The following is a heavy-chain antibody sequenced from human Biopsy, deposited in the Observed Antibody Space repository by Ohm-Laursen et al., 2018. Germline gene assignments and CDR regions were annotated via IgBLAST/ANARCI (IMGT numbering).Heavy chain of an antibody. D-gene: IGHD2-15*01. V-gene: IGHV1-69*04. J-gene: IGHJ4*02. CDR2: IIPILRTT. CDR1: TGTFASYG. CDR3: AREAIGYQLPCDD. Sequence: SVTVSCKTSTGTFASYGVTWVRQAPGQGLEWMGRIIPILRTTTYAPKFQGRVTFTADKSSSTAYLELSSLTSEDTAMFYCAREAIGYQLPCDDWGQGTLVTVSS.